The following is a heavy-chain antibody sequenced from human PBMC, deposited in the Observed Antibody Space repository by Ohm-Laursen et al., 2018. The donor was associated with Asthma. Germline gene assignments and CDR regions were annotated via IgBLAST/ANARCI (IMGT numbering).Heavy chain of an antibody. D-gene: IGHD4-17*01. Sequence: SLRLSCAAPGFTFSNYYMSWIRQAPGKGLEWVSYISTTGNTIYYADSVKGRFTISRDNAKNSLYLQMSNLRADDTAVYFCARDPPVTTVTTGEYFDFWGQGTPVTVSS. V-gene: IGHV3-11*01. J-gene: IGHJ4*02. CDR3: ARDPPVTTVTTGEYFDF. CDR2: ISTTGNTI. CDR1: GFTFSNYY.